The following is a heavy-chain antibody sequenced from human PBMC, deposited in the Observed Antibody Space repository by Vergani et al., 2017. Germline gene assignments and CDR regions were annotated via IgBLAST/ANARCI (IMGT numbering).Heavy chain of an antibody. J-gene: IGHJ4*02. CDR1: GFIFTDYY. D-gene: IGHD1-26*01. CDR3: ARDHQGPTTLDY. Sequence: QVQLVQSGAELKKPGASVRVSCKASGFIFTDYYIHWMRQAPGQGLEWIGWINPNGDATHYAQNFRGRVTLTRGTSSTTAYMDLASLTSDDTAIYYCARDHQGPTTLDYWGQGSLVTVSS. V-gene: IGHV1-2*02. CDR2: INPNGDAT.